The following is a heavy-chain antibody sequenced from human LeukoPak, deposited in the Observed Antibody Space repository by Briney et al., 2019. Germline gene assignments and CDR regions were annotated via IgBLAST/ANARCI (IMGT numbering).Heavy chain of an antibody. CDR1: GGSMNNYY. CDR2: IYYSGST. J-gene: IGHJ5*02. D-gene: IGHD6-13*01. V-gene: IGHV4-39*07. CDR3: ARDMEYSSSSGFDP. Sequence: PSETLSLTCTVSGGSMNNYYWGWIRQPPGKGLEWIGSIYYSGSTYYNPSLKSRVTISVDTSKNQFSLKLSSVTAADTAVYYCARDMEYSSSSGFDPWGQGTLVTVSS.